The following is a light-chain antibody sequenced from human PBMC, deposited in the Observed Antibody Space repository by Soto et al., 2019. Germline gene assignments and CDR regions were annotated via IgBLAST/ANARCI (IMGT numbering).Light chain of an antibody. J-gene: IGKJ3*01. V-gene: IGKV3-11*01. Sequence: EIVLTQSPATLSLSPGERATLSCRASQSVSSYLAWYQQKPGQAPRLLIYDASNRATGIPARFSGSGSGTHFTLPISSLEPEDFAVYYCQQRSNWPLTFGPGTKVDIK. CDR3: QQRSNWPLT. CDR1: QSVSSY. CDR2: DAS.